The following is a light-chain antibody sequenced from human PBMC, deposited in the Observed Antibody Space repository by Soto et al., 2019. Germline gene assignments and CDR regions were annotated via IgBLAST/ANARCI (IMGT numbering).Light chain of an antibody. CDR1: QSVISSY. V-gene: IGKV3-20*01. Sequence: IVLTQCPGTLSLSPGEGATLSCRVSQSVISSYLAWYQQIPGQAPRLLIHGASSRATGIPDRISGSGSGTDFTLTISRLEPEDFAVYYCQQYGSSPITFGPGTRLEIK. CDR2: GAS. J-gene: IGKJ5*01. CDR3: QQYGSSPIT.